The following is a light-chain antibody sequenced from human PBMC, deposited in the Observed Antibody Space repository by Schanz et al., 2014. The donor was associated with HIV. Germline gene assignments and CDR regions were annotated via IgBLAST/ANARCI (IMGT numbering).Light chain of an antibody. CDR2: GAS. Sequence: EIVLTQSPGTLSLSPGERATLSCRASQSVSSSYLAWYQQKPGQAPRLLIYGASTRAAGIPARFSGSGSGTEFTLTISSLQSEDFAVYYCQQYGSLPWTFGQGTKVEVK. CDR3: QQYGSLPWT. J-gene: IGKJ1*01. V-gene: IGKV3-20*01. CDR1: QSVSSSY.